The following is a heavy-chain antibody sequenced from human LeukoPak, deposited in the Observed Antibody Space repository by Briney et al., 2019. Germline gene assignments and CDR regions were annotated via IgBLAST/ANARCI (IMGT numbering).Heavy chain of an antibody. CDR2: IIPILGIA. J-gene: IGHJ6*02. CDR3: ARDGTVAGNFGMDV. Sequence: ASVKVSCKASGGTFSSYAISWVRQAPGQGLEWMGRIIPILGIANYAQKFQGRVTITADKSTSTAYMELSSLRSEDTAVYYCARDGTVAGNFGMDVWGQGTTVTVSS. CDR1: GGTFSSYA. D-gene: IGHD6-19*01. V-gene: IGHV1-69*04.